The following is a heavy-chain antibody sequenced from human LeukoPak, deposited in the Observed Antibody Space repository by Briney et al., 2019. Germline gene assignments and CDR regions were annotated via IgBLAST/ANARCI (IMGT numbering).Heavy chain of an antibody. CDR2: INPNSGGT. V-gene: IGHV1-2*02. Sequence: ASVKVSCKASGYTFSGYYIHWVRQAPGQGLEWMGWINPNSGGTNYAQKFQGRVTMTRDTSISTAYMELSWLTSDDTAVYYCARGQGVVTSIFSLGYFDLWGRGTLVTVSS. D-gene: IGHD2-21*02. CDR1: GYTFSGYY. J-gene: IGHJ2*01. CDR3: ARGQGVVTSIFSLGYFDL.